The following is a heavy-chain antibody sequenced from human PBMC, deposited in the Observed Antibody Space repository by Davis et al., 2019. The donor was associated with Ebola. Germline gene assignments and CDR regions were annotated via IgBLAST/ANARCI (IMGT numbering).Heavy chain of an antibody. Sequence: SETLSLTCTVSGGSISSSSYYWGWIRQPPGKGLEWIGSIYYSGSIYYSPSLKSRVTISFDTSKNQFSLKVTSVTAADTAVYYCARDSGFWGGYQFDYWGQGTLVIVSS. CDR3: ARDSGFWGGYQFDY. J-gene: IGHJ4*02. V-gene: IGHV4-39*07. CDR2: IYYSGSI. D-gene: IGHD3-3*01. CDR1: GGSISSSSYY.